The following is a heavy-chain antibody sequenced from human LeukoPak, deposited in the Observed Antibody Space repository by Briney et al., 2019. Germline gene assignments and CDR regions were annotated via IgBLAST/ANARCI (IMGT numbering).Heavy chain of an antibody. V-gene: IGHV4-59*01. D-gene: IGHD2-2*02. J-gene: IGHJ4*02. CDR3: ARVGSQLLYYFDY. Sequence: SETLSLTCTVPGGSISSFYWSWTRQPPGKGLEWIGYIYYSGSTNYNPSLKSRVTISVDTSKNQFSLKLSSVTAADTAVYYCARVGSQLLYYFDYWGQGALVTVSS. CDR2: IYYSGST. CDR1: GGSISSFY.